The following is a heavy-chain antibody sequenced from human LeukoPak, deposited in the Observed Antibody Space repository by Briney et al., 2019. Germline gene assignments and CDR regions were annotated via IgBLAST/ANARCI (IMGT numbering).Heavy chain of an antibody. CDR3: TTDYGDQFGY. J-gene: IGHJ4*02. D-gene: IGHD4-17*01. Sequence: GGSLRLSGAASGFTFSNAWMSWVRQAPGKGLEWVGRIKSKTDGGTTDYAAPVKCRFTISKDDSKNTLYLQRNSLEAEDTAVYYCTTDYGDQFGYWGQGTLVTVSS. CDR2: IKSKTDGGTT. V-gene: IGHV3-15*01. CDR1: GFTFSNAW.